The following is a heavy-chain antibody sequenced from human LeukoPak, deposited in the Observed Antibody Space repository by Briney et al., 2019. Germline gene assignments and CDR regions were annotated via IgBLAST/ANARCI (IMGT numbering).Heavy chain of an antibody. V-gene: IGHV3-30-3*01. J-gene: IGHJ4*02. D-gene: IGHD2-2*03. CDR3: ARDGYCSSTSCLDY. Sequence: PGRSLRLSCAASGFTFSSYAIHWVRQAPGKGLEWVAVVSYDGSIKYYADSVKGRFTISRDNSKNTLYLQMNSLRAEDTAVYYCARDGYCSSTSCLDYRGQGTLVTVST. CDR1: GFTFSSYA. CDR2: VSYDGSIK.